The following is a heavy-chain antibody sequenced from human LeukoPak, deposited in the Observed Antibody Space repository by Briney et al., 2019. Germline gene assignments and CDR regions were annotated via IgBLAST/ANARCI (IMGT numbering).Heavy chain of an antibody. Sequence: SETLSLTCTVSGGSISSGPYYWTWIRQPAGKGLEWIGRIYSSGSTNYNPSLKSRVTISADTPKNQFSLKLSSVTAADTAVYXXXXXXXXXDTSGWVPFDYWGQGTLVTVSS. CDR1: GGSISSGPYY. D-gene: IGHD3-22*01. J-gene: IGHJ4*02. CDR3: XXXXXXXDTSGWVPFDY. CDR2: IYSSGST. V-gene: IGHV4-61*02.